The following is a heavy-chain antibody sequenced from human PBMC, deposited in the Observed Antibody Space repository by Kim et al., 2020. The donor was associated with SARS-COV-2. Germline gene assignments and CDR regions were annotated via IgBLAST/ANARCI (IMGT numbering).Heavy chain of an antibody. J-gene: IGHJ4*02. CDR1: GYSFTSYW. CDR3: ARLSLYTMITFGGVDADYFDY. CDR2: IYPGDSDT. V-gene: IGHV5-51*01. Sequence: GESLKISCKGSGYSFTSYWIGWVRQMPGKGLEWMGIIYPGDSDTRYSPSFQGQVTISADKSISTAYLQWSSLKASDTAMYYCARLSLYTMITFGGVDADYFDYWGQGTLVTVSS. D-gene: IGHD3-16*01.